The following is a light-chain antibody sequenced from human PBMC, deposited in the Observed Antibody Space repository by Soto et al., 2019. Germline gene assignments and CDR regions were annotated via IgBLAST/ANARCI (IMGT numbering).Light chain of an antibody. CDR1: QTVASTY. CDR2: GAS. J-gene: IGKJ1*01. CDR3: QQYGNSRWT. Sequence: ETVLTQSPGTLSLSPGERATLSCRASQTVASTYLAWYQQKLGQAPRLLIHGASSRATGIPDRFSGSGSGTEFTLTISRLEPEDFAVYYCQQYGNSRWTFGQGTKVDIK. V-gene: IGKV3-20*01.